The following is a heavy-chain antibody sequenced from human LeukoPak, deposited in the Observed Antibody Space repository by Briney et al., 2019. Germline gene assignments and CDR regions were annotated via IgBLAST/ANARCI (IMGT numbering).Heavy chain of an antibody. CDR2: ISSSSTTI. CDR3: ARVRIAGGLDS. V-gene: IGHV3-48*04. D-gene: IGHD6-13*01. Sequence: GGFLRLSCGASGFAFSSYDMNWVRQAPGKGLEWISYISSSSTTIYYADSVKGRFTISRDNAKNSLYLQMNSLRAEDTAVYYCARVRIAGGLDSWGQGTLVIVSS. J-gene: IGHJ5*01. CDR1: GFAFSSYD.